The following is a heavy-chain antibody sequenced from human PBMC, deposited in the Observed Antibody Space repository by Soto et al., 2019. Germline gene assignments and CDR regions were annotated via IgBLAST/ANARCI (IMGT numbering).Heavy chain of an antibody. CDR1: GFTLSSDV. CDR3: ARGDYYDSSGPFSDAFAI. CDR2: IWYDGSNK. Sequence: PGGSLRLSCVASGFTLSSDVMHWVRQAPGKGLAWVAAIWYDGSNKYYADSVKGRFTISRDNSKNTLYLQMNSLRAEDTAVYYCARGDYYDSSGPFSDAFAIWGQGTMVTVSS. V-gene: IGHV3-33*01. D-gene: IGHD3-22*01. J-gene: IGHJ3*02.